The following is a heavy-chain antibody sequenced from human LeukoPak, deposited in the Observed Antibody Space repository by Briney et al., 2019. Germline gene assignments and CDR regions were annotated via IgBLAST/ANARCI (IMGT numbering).Heavy chain of an antibody. D-gene: IGHD3-22*01. Sequence: TSETLSLTCTVSGDSIGSESYYWGWIRQPPGKGLEWIGSIYHSGRTYYSPSLKSRVTISVDTSMNQMSLKLTSVTAADTAIYYCARHTFHGQAVIVVVPTPDWYFDVWGRGTLVAASS. CDR1: GDSIGSESYY. J-gene: IGHJ2*01. CDR3: ARHTFHGQAVIVVVPTPDWYFDV. CDR2: IYHSGRT. V-gene: IGHV4-39*01.